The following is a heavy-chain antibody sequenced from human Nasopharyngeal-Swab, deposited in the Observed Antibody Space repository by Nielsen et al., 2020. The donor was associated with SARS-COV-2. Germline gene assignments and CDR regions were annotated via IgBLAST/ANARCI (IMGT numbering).Heavy chain of an antibody. V-gene: IGHV3-33*01. D-gene: IGHD4-23*01. Sequence: GGSLRLSCAASGFTFSNYGMHWVRQAPGKGLEWLAVIWYDGSNKYYADSVKGRFTISRDNSKNTVYLQMNSLRTEDTAVYYCAAAPFGDYGGYWGQGTLVTVSS. CDR1: GFTFSNYG. J-gene: IGHJ4*02. CDR2: IWYDGSNK. CDR3: AAAPFGDYGGY.